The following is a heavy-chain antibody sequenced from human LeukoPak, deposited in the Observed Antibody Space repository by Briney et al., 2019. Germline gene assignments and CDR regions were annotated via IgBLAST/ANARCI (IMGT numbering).Heavy chain of an antibody. D-gene: IGHD4-11*01. Sequence: GGSLRLSCAASRFTFSNYGMHWVRQAPGKGLEWVSSISAGGGSTYYADSVKGRFTISRDFSNNTVYVQMNSLRAEDTAVYYCANNYNFDYWGQGTLVTVSS. V-gene: IGHV3-23*01. CDR1: RFTFSNYG. CDR2: ISAGGGST. CDR3: ANNYNFDY. J-gene: IGHJ4*02.